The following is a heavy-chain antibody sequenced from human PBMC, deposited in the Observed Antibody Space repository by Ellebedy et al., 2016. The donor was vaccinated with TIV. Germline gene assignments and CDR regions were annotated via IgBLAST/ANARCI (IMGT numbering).Heavy chain of an antibody. J-gene: IGHJ3*02. CDR1: GGTFSSYA. CDR3: ARGGYGDYDDAFDI. Sequence: AASVKVSCKASGGTFSSYAINWVRQAPGQGLAWMGGIIPIFSTANYAQKFQGRVTITADESTSTAYMELSSLRSEDTAVYYCARGGYGDYDDAFDIWGQGTMVTVSS. D-gene: IGHD4-17*01. CDR2: IIPIFSTA. V-gene: IGHV1-69*13.